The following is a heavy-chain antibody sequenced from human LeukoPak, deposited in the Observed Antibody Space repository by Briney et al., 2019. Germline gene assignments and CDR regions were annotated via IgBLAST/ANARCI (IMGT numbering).Heavy chain of an antibody. CDR1: GFTFSNYA. D-gene: IGHD6-19*01. J-gene: IGHJ3*02. CDR2: ISSSSSYI. Sequence: GGSLRLSCAASGFTFSNYAMSWVRQAPGKGLEWVSSISSSSSYIYYADSVKGRFTISRDNAKNSLYLQMNSLRAEDTAVYYCARDKGSSGWRDAFDIWGQGTMVTVSS. V-gene: IGHV3-21*01. CDR3: ARDKGSSGWRDAFDI.